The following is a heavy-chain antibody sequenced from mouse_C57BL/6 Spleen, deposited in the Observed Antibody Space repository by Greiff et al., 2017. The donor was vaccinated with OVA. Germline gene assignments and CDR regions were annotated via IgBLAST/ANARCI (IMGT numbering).Heavy chain of an antibody. Sequence: QVQLQQSGPGLVQPSQSLSITCTVSGFSLTSYGVHWVRQSPGKGLEWLGVIWSGGSTDYNAAFISRLSISKDNSKCQVFFKMNMLQADDTAIYYCARKDTADAMDYWGQGTSVTVSS. J-gene: IGHJ4*01. CDR2: IWSGGST. CDR1: GFSLTSYG. V-gene: IGHV2-2*01. CDR3: ARKDTADAMDY.